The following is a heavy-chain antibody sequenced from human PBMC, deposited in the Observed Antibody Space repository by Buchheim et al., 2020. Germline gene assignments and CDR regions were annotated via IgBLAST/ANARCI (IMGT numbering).Heavy chain of an antibody. D-gene: IGHD1-14*01. V-gene: IGHV3-30-3*01. CDR2: ISYDGSNK. CDR1: GFTFSSYA. J-gene: IGHJ6*02. CDR3: AREEPYYYYGMDV. Sequence: QVQLVESGGGVVQPGRSLRLSCAASGFTFSSYAMHWVRQAPGKGLEWVAVISYDGSNKYYADSVKGRFTISRDNSKNKLYLQMNSLRAEDTAVYYCAREEPYYYYGMDVWGQGTT.